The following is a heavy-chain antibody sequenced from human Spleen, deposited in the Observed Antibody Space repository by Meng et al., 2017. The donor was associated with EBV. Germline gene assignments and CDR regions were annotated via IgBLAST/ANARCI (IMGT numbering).Heavy chain of an antibody. V-gene: IGHV4-39*01. CDR1: GASITCFSY. CDR2: VHYTGST. CDR3: ARFDYGSYWFDP. Sequence: GPGQGEPSDTLSPTCTVPGASITCFSYWGWIRQPPGRGLEWIGSVHYTGSTYYSPSLKSRVTVSVDTSKNQFSLKLSSVTAADTAVYYCARFDYGSYWFDPWGQGTLVTVSS. D-gene: IGHD3-16*01. J-gene: IGHJ5*02.